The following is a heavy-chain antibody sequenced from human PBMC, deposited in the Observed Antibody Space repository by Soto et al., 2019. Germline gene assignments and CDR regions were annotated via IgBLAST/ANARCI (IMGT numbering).Heavy chain of an antibody. CDR1: GGTFSSYA. Sequence: GASVKVSCKASGGTFSSYAINWVRQAPGQGLEWMGGIIPIFGTANYAQKFQGRVTITADESTSTAYMELSSLRSEDTAVYYCARDYGDYVWWFDPWGQGTLVTVSS. J-gene: IGHJ5*02. CDR2: IIPIFGTA. V-gene: IGHV1-69*13. CDR3: ARDYGDYVWWFDP. D-gene: IGHD4-17*01.